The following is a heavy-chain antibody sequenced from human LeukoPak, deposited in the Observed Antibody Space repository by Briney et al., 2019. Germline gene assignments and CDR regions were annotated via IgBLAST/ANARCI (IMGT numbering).Heavy chain of an antibody. CDR1: AYTFSNYG. Sequence: ASVKVSCKASAYTFSNYGISWVRQAPGQGLEWMGWISAYNGNTNYAQKLQGQVTISADKSISTAYLQWSSLKASDTAIYYCARCRPFFDPWGQGTLVTVSS. J-gene: IGHJ5*02. CDR3: ARCRPFFDP. CDR2: ISAYNGNT. V-gene: IGHV1-18*01.